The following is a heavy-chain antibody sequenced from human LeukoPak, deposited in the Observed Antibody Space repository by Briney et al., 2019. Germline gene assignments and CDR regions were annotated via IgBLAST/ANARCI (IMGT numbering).Heavy chain of an antibody. V-gene: IGHV3-23*01. J-gene: IGHJ4*02. CDR3: AKSRGSYGDY. D-gene: IGHD1-26*01. Sequence: GGSLRLSCAASGFTFSSYGMSWVRQAPGKGLEWVSVISGSGGSTYYADSVKGRFTISRDNSKNTLYLQMNSLRAEDTAVYYCAKSRGSYGDYWGQGTLVTVSS. CDR1: GFTFSSYG. CDR2: ISGSGGST.